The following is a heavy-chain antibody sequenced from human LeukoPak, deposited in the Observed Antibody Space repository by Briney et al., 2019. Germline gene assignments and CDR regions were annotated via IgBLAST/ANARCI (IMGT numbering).Heavy chain of an antibody. CDR2: ISAYTGNT. D-gene: IGHD2-21*01. CDR3: ARDCGNCGGAPDDTFDI. V-gene: IGHV1-18*01. Sequence: ASVKVSCKPSGYTFSTCGLSWVRQAPAQGLEWMGWISAYTGNTNYAQNVQGRVTMTTDTSTSTAYLELRSLRSDDTAVYYCARDCGNCGGAPDDTFDIWGQGTMVTVSS. CDR1: GYTFSTCG. J-gene: IGHJ3*02.